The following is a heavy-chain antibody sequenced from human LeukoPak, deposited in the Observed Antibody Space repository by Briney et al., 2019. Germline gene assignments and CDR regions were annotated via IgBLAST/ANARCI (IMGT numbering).Heavy chain of an antibody. CDR2: IYYIGST. D-gene: IGHD3-3*01. V-gene: IGHV4-59*12. CDR1: GESINNYY. CDR3: ARVASDFWSGYYFSY. J-gene: IGHJ4*02. Sequence: SETLSLTCTVSGESINNYYWTWIRQPPGKGLEWIGYIYYIGSTNYNPSLKSRVTISADMSKNQFSLKLSSVTAADTAVYYCARVASDFWSGYYFSYWGQGTLVTVSS.